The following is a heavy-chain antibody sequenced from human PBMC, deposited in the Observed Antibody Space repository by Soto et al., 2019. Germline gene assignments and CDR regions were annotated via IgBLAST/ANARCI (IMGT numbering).Heavy chain of an antibody. CDR2: INPNSGGT. V-gene: IGHV1-2*04. Sequence: ASVKVSCKASGYTFTGYYMHWVRQAPGQGLEWMGWINPNSGGTNYAQKFQGWVTMTRDTSTSTAYMELSSLRSDDTAVYYCAREARDYQGMDVWGQGTTVTVSS. CDR1: GYTFTGYY. J-gene: IGHJ6*02. CDR3: AREARDYQGMDV.